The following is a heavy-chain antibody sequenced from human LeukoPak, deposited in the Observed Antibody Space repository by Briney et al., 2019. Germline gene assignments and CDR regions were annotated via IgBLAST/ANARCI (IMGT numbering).Heavy chain of an antibody. CDR2: FDPEAGGR. J-gene: IGHJ6*02. CDR1: GYTLTELS. Sequence: ASVKVSFKVSGYTLTELSMHWVRQGPGKGLEWMGGFDPEAGGRIYAQKFQGRVTMTEDTSTDTAYMELSSLRSEDTAVYYCARAYPNYDNLRGHYYYYGMDVWGQGTTVTVSS. V-gene: IGHV1-24*01. CDR3: ARAYPNYDNLRGHYYYYGMDV. D-gene: IGHD3-9*01.